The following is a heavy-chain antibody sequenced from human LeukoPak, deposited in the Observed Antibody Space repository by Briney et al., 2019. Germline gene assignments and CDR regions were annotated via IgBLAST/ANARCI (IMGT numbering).Heavy chain of an antibody. V-gene: IGHV3-23*01. D-gene: IGHD2-2*01. CDR3: AKDGDSSTSLYGMDV. CDR2: ISGSGGST. Sequence: PGGSLRLSCAASGFTFSSYAMSWVHQAPGKGLEWVSAISGSGGSTYYADSVKGRFTISRDNSKNTLYLQMNSLRAEDTAVYYCAKDGDSSTSLYGMDVWGQGTTVTVSS. J-gene: IGHJ6*02. CDR1: GFTFSSYA.